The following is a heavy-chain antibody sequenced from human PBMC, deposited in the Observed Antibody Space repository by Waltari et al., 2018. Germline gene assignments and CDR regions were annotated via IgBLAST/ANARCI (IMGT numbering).Heavy chain of an antibody. CDR2: RNQQGRCK. J-gene: IGHJ4*02. V-gene: IGHV3-7*01. Sequence: EVQLVESGGGLVQPGGSLRLSCAASGFPFSNNWMTWVRQGPGEGMEWGANRNQQGRCKNSVESVKGRFTISGDNAKNSLYLQLNSLRADDTAVYYCTRGGDDSSWYWRNWGQGTLVTVSS. CDR3: TRGGDDSSWYWRN. D-gene: IGHD6-13*01. CDR1: GFPFSNNW.